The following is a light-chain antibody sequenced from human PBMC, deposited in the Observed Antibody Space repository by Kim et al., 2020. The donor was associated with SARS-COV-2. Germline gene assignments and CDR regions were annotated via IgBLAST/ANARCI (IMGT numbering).Light chain of an antibody. CDR1: QSISNW. Sequence: DIQMTQSPSTLSASVGDRVTITCRASQSISNWLAWYQQKPGKAPKFLIYDASSLESGVPSRFSGSGSGTEFTLTISSLQPDDFATYYCKQYNSYSWTFGQGTKVDIK. CDR3: KQYNSYSWT. J-gene: IGKJ1*01. V-gene: IGKV1-5*01. CDR2: DAS.